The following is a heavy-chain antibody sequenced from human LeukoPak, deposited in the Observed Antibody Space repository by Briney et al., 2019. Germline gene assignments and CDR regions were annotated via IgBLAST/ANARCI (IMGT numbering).Heavy chain of an antibody. CDR3: ARGRRIQLWGSYYYMDV. J-gene: IGHJ6*03. D-gene: IGHD5-18*01. V-gene: IGHV4-34*01. CDR2: INHSGST. CDR1: GGSFSGYY. Sequence: PSETLSLTCAVYGGSFSGYYWSWIRQPPGKGLEWIGEINHSGSTNYNPPLKSRVTISVDTSKNQFSLKLSSVTAADTAVYYCARGRRIQLWGSYYYMDVWGKGTTVTVSS.